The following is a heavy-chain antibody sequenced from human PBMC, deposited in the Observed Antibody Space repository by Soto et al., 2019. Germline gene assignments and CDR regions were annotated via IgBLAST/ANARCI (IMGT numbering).Heavy chain of an antibody. V-gene: IGHV4-4*02. CDR1: GGSISSSNW. CDR2: IYHSGST. CDR3: SVEDFGVVIRGNRYDY. J-gene: IGHJ4*02. D-gene: IGHD3-3*01. Sequence: KTSETLSLTCAVSGGSISSSNWWSWVRQPPGKGLEWIGEIYHSGSTNYNPSLKSRVTISVDKSKNQFSLKLSSVTAADTAVYYCSVEDFGVVIRGNRYDYWGQGTLVTVSS.